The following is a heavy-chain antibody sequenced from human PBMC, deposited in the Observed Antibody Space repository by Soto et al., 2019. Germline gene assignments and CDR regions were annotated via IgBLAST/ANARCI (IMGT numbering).Heavy chain of an antibody. Sequence: EVQLLESGGVLVQPGGSLRLSCAASGFTFSSYVMTWVRQAPGKGLEWVSTISANGAGTHYADAVKRRFTISRDNSKNTLYLYLDSLRAEDTAVYFCANLERTEYWGQGTLVTVSS. V-gene: IGHV3-23*01. CDR1: GFTFSSYV. CDR2: ISANGAGT. CDR3: ANLERTEY. J-gene: IGHJ4*02.